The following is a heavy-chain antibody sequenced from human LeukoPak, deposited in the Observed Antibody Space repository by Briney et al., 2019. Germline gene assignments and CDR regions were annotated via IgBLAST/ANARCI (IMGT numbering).Heavy chain of an antibody. CDR3: ARGGGDGYNHDYYYGMDV. D-gene: IGHD5-24*01. Sequence: SVKVSCKASGGTFSSYAISWVRQAPGQGLEWMGGIIPIFGTANYAQKFQGRVTIAADESTSTAYMELSSLRSEDTAVYYCARGGGDGYNHDYYYGMDVWGQGTTVTVSS. CDR1: GGTFSSYA. V-gene: IGHV1-69*13. CDR2: IIPIFGTA. J-gene: IGHJ6*02.